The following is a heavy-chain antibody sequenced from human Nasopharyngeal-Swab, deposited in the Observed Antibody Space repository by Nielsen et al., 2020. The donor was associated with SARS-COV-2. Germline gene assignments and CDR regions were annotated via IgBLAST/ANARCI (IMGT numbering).Heavy chain of an antibody. CDR3: ARQGDGDWNAFDI. J-gene: IGHJ3*02. Sequence: GESLKISCKGSGYSFTNSWIAWVRQMPGKGLEYMGTIYPDDSDVRYSPSFRGQVTISADKSIKTAYLSLKASDTAIYICARQGDGDWNAFDIWGQGTMVTVSS. CDR2: IYPDDSDV. D-gene: IGHD2-21*02. CDR1: GYSFTNSW. V-gene: IGHV5-51*01.